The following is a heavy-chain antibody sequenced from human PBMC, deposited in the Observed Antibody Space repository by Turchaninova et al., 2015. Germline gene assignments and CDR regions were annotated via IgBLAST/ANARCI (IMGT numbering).Heavy chain of an antibody. J-gene: IGHJ5*02. D-gene: IGHD7-27*01. CDR3: ARDVGNAMSCFDP. V-gene: IGHV4-61*01. CDR1: GGPVTRGNYY. CDR2: IYYTGST. Sequence: QVQLPESGPGLVSPSETLCLTCTVSGGPVTRGNYYGSWIRQPPGKEMEWIGYIYYTGSTAYNPSLESRVTMSVDTSKNQFSLNLRSVTAADTAIYYCARDVGNAMSCFDPWGQGTLVTVSS.